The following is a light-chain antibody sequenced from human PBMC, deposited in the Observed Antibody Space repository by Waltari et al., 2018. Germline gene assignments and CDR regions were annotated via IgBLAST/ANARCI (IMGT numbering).Light chain of an antibody. J-gene: IGKJ1*01. CDR1: QCVGTS. Sequence: EIVMTQSPASLSVSPGDRVTLSCRASQCVGTSLAWYQQRPGRAPRLLVYRASTRASDIPARFSGSGSGTDFTLSISTLQSEDFAVYYCQQYDDWPRTFGQGTKVEIK. CDR3: QQYDDWPRT. CDR2: RAS. V-gene: IGKV3-15*01.